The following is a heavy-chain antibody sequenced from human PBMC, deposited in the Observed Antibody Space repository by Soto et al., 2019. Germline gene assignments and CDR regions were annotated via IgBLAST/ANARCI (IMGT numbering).Heavy chain of an antibody. V-gene: IGHV4-31*03. CDR2: IYYSGST. D-gene: IGHD2-8*01. CDR1: GGAISSGGYY. J-gene: IGHJ3*02. CDR3: ASGTIDDAFDI. Sequence: SETLSLTCTVSGGAISSGGYYWSWIRQHPGKGLEWIGYIYYSGSTYYNPSLKSRVTISVDTSKNQFSLKLSSVTAADTAVYYCASGTIDDAFDIWGQGTMVTVSS.